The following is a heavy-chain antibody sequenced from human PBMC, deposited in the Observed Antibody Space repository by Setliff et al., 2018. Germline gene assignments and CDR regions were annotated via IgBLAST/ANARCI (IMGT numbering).Heavy chain of an antibody. Sequence: SETLSLTCNVSGVSISSYYWSWIRQPPGKGLESIGYIQKSGSTNYNPSLTSRVSISVDTSKNQFSLKLRSVTAADTAVYYCARLSWNGLRYYGLDVWGQGTTVTVSS. CDR2: IQKSGST. CDR3: ARLSWNGLRYYGLDV. CDR1: GVSISSYY. D-gene: IGHD3-3*01. J-gene: IGHJ6*02. V-gene: IGHV4-59*01.